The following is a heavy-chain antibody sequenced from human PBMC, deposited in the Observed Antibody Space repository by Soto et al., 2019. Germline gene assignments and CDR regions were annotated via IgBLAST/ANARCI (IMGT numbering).Heavy chain of an antibody. CDR2: IFSNDEK. D-gene: IGHD3-10*01. CDR3: ARILAIRGSDGAYPDAFDI. V-gene: IGHV2-26*01. CDR1: GFSLSNARMG. J-gene: IGHJ3*02. Sequence: QVTLKESGPVLVKPTETLTLTCTVSGFSLSNARMGVSWIRQPPGKALEWLAHIFSNDEKSYSTSLKSRLTISKDTSKSQVVLTMTNMDPVDTATYYCARILAIRGSDGAYPDAFDIWGQGTMVTVSS.